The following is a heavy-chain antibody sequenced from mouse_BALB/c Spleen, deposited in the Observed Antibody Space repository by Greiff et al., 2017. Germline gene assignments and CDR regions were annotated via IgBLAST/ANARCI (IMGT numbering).Heavy chain of an antibody. D-gene: IGHD2-3*01. CDR2: INPYNGAT. V-gene: IGHV1-31*01. CDR3: ARRDDGYYGPYAMDY. J-gene: IGHJ4*01. CDR1: GYSFTGYY. Sequence: VQLQQSGPELVKPGASVKISCKASGYSFTGYYMHWVKHSHVKSLEWIGRINPYNGATSYNQNFKDKASLTVDKSSSTAYMELHSLTSEDSAVYYCARRDDGYYGPYAMDYWGQGTSVTVSS.